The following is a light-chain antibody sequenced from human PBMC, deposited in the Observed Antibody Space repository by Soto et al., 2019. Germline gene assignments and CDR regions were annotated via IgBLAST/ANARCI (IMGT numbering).Light chain of an antibody. CDR1: QSVYVN. Sequence: EIVLTQSPGTLSLSPGERATLSCRARQSVYVNLAWYQQKPGQAPRLLIYDASSRATGIPDRFSGGGSGTDFTLTISRLEPEDFAVYYCQQFSSYPLTFGGGTKVDIK. CDR3: QQFSSYPLT. CDR2: DAS. J-gene: IGKJ4*01. V-gene: IGKV3-20*01.